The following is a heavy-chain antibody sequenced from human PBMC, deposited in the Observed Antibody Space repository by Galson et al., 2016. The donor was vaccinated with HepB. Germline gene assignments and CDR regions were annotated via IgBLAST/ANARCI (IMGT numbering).Heavy chain of an antibody. J-gene: IGHJ4*02. CDR2: INPNGDTT. D-gene: IGHD6-13*01. Sequence: SVKVSCKASGFTNDYIHWVRQAPGQGPEWMGIINPNGDTTTYAQKFQGRVSMTRETSTSTVYMELSSLRSEDTAVYYCAIGGGIEEWLPLDYWGQGTLVTVSS. V-gene: IGHV1-46*01. CDR1: GFTNDY. CDR3: AIGGGIEEWLPLDY.